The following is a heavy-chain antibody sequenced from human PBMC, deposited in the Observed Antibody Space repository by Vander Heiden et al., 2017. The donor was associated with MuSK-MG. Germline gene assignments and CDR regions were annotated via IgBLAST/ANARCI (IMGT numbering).Heavy chain of an antibody. J-gene: IGHJ4*02. CDR2: IYYSGST. CDR3: ARAPSGYETDY. CDR1: GGSISSYY. V-gene: IGHV4-59*01. D-gene: IGHD5-12*01. Sequence: QVQLQESGPGLVKPSETLSLPCTVPGGSISSYYWSWIRQPPGKGLGWIGYIYYSGSTNYNPSLKSRVTISVDTSKNQFSLKLSSVTAADTAVYYCARAPSGYETDYWGQGTLVTVSS.